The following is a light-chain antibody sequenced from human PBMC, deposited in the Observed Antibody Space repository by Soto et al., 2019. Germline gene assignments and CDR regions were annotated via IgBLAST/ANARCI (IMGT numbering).Light chain of an antibody. V-gene: IGKV1-5*01. Sequence: DIQMTQSPSTLSASVGDRVTITCRASQSISSWLAWYQQKPGKAPKPMIYDASSLESGVPSRFSGSGSGKEFTLTISSLQPDDFATYYCQQYNSYSEAFGQGTKVDIK. J-gene: IGKJ1*01. CDR3: QQYNSYSEA. CDR2: DAS. CDR1: QSISSW.